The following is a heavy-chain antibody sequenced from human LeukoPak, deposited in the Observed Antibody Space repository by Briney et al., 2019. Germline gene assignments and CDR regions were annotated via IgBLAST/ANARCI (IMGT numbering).Heavy chain of an antibody. V-gene: IGHV2-5*02. CDR1: GFSLSTSGGG. D-gene: IGHD6-13*01. J-gene: IGHJ4*02. CDR2: SYWDDDK. CDR3: AHRLTGYNSNWYHGYFDY. Sequence: SGPTLVNPTQALTLTCTFSGFSLSTSGGGVGWIRQPPGKALEWRALSYWDDDKRYKPSLKSRLTVSKDVSKSQVVLTLTNVDPVDTATYYCAHRLTGYNSNWYHGYFDYWGQGTLVTVSS.